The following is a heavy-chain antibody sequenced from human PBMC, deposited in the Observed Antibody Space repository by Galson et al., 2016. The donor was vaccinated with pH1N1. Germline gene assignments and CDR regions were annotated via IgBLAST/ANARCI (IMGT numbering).Heavy chain of an antibody. Sequence: SVKVSCKAPGVTFSSYAINWVRQAPGQGLEWVGGNSPMFRTTNHAQNSQGRLTITADESTTTSYMELKNLRSEDTAVYYCSRERGDTSTRSLGFDYWGHGTLVTVSS. CDR2: NSPMFRTT. J-gene: IGHJ4*01. V-gene: IGHV1-69*13. D-gene: IGHD3-16*01. CDR1: GVTFSSYA. CDR3: SRERGDTSTRSLGFDY.